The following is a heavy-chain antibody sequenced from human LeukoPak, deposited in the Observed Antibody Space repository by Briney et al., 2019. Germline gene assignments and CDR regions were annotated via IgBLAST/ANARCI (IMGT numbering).Heavy chain of an antibody. CDR2: IGGSGGRT. J-gene: IGHJ4*02. CDR3: AKDPWDSSGRIDY. Sequence: RGSLRLSCAASGFTFSGSAMSWVRQAPGKGLEWVSTIGGSGGRTYYADSVKGRFTISRDNSKNTLYLQMNSLRAEDTAVYYCAKDPWDSSGRIDYWGQGTLVTVAS. CDR1: GFTFSGSA. D-gene: IGHD3-22*01. V-gene: IGHV3-23*01.